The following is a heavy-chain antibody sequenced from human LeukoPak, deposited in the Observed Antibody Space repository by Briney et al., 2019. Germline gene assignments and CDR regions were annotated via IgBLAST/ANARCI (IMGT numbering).Heavy chain of an antibody. CDR1: GFTFDDYA. V-gene: IGHV3-9*01. Sequence: PGGSLRLSCAASGFTFDDYAMHWVRQAPGKGLEWVSGISWNSGSIGYADSVKGRFTISRDNAKNSLYLQMNSLRAEDTALYYCARQEVVPAAMGSWFDPWGQGTLVTVSS. J-gene: IGHJ5*02. CDR2: ISWNSGSI. CDR3: ARQEVVPAAMGSWFDP. D-gene: IGHD2-2*01.